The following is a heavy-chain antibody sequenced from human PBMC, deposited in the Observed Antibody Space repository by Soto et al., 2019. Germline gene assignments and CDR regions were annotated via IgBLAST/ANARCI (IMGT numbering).Heavy chain of an antibody. D-gene: IGHD6-6*01. V-gene: IGHV4-30-2*01. CDR3: ARGSSSYYDYGMDV. Sequence: QLQLQESGSGLVRPSQTLSLTCAVSGDSISRGGYSWTWIRQPPGKALEWIGNIYDSGSTSYNPSLKSRVTISVDTSKNQFSLKLTSVTAADTAVYFRARGSSSYYDYGMDVWGQGTTVTVSS. CDR2: IYDSGST. CDR1: GDSISRGGYS. J-gene: IGHJ6*02.